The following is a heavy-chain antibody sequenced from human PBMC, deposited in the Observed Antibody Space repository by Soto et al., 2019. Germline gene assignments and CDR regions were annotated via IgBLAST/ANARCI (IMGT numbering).Heavy chain of an antibody. Sequence: QVQLQESGPGLVKPSETLSLTCTVSGGSISSYYWSWIRQPPGKGLAWIGYIYYSGSTNYNPYLTSRVTISVDTTKNQFSLKLSSVTAADTAVYYCAREVVIYGGIYYFDYWGQGTLVTVSS. V-gene: IGHV4-59*01. D-gene: IGHD2-21*01. CDR3: AREVVIYGGIYYFDY. J-gene: IGHJ4*02. CDR2: IYYSGST. CDR1: GGSISSYY.